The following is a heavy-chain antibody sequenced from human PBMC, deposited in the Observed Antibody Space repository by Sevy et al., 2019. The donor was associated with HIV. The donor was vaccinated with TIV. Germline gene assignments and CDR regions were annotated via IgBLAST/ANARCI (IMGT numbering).Heavy chain of an antibody. V-gene: IGHV3-30*18. J-gene: IGHJ6*02. CDR2: ISYDGSNK. D-gene: IGHD6-6*01. CDR3: AKDRINFRRQLVRNYYYYGMDV. Sequence: GGSLRLSCAASGFTFSSYGMHWVRQAPGKGLEWVAVISYDGSNKYYADSVKGRFTISRDNSRNTLYLQMNSLRAEDTAVYYCAKDRINFRRQLVRNYYYYGMDVWGQGTTVTVSS. CDR1: GFTFSSYG.